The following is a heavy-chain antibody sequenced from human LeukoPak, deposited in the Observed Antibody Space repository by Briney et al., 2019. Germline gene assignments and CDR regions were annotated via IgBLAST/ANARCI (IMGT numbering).Heavy chain of an antibody. CDR2: IGSSSGVT. CDR3: AKDLRILGSTSMFDY. V-gene: IGHV3-11*05. J-gene: IGHJ4*02. Sequence: GSLRLSCAASGFTFSDYYMTWIRQAPGQGLEWVSYIGSSSGVTYYGDSVKGRFTISRDNAKNSLYLQMNSLRAEDTALYYCAKDLRILGSTSMFDYWGREPWSPSPQ. D-gene: IGHD2-2*01. CDR1: GFTFSDYY.